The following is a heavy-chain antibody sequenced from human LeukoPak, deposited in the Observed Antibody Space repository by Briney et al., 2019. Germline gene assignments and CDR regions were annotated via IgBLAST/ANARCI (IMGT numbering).Heavy chain of an antibody. Sequence: SQTLSLTCVVSGDSVSSKNGAWNWIRQSPSRGLEWLGRTYYRSKWYNDYAVSVKSRITINPDTSKNQFSLQLNSVTPEDTAVYYCARVWYYGSGSYYNIDYYYYGMDVWGQGTTVTVSS. CDR1: GDSVSSKNGA. D-gene: IGHD3-10*01. CDR2: TYYRSKWYN. V-gene: IGHV6-1*01. CDR3: ARVWYYGSGSYYNIDYYYYGMDV. J-gene: IGHJ6*02.